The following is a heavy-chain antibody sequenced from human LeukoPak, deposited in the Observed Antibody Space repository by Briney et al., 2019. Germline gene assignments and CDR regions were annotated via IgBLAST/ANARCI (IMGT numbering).Heavy chain of an antibody. V-gene: IGHV4-59*08. J-gene: IGHJ4*02. CDR3: AKIYYYDSAGPFNY. CDR2: IYYSGST. CDR1: GGSISSYY. D-gene: IGHD3-22*01. Sequence: SETLSLTCTVSGGSISSYYWSWIRQPPGKGLEWIGYIYYSGSTNYNPSLKSRVTISVDTSKNHFSLNLSSVTAADTAVYYCAKIYYYDSAGPFNYWGQGTLVTVSS.